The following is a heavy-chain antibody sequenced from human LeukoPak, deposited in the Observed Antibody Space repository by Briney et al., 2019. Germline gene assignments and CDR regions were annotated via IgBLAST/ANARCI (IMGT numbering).Heavy chain of an antibody. CDR2: IYHSGST. J-gene: IGHJ4*02. V-gene: IGHV4-4*02. Sequence: PGGSLRLSCAASGFTFSNAWMTWVRQPPGKGLEWIGEIYHSGSTNYNPSLKSRVTISVDKSKNQFSLKLSSVTAADTAVYYCATLDIGVRYSSGWDVGDYWGQGTLVTVSS. CDR1: GFTFSNAW. D-gene: IGHD6-19*01. CDR3: ATLDIGVRYSSGWDVGDY.